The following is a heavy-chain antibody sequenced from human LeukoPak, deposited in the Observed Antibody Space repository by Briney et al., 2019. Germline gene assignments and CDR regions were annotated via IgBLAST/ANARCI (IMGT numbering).Heavy chain of an antibody. CDR2: IYYSGST. D-gene: IGHD1-26*01. V-gene: IGHV4-59*01. J-gene: IGHJ4*02. CDR3: AREEALGSGSFDY. Sequence: SETLSLTCTVSGGSIRTYYWSWIRQPPGKGLEWIGYIYYSGSTNYNPSLKSRVTISVDTSKNQFSLKLGSVTAADTAVHYCAREEALGSGSFDYWGQGTLVTVSS. CDR1: GGSIRTYY.